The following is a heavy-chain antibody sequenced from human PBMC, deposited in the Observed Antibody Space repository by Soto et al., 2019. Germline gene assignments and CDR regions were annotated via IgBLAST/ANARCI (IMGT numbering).Heavy chain of an antibody. D-gene: IGHD6-19*01. CDR1: GFTFTSSA. CDR3: AANPSSGSLYYYYGMDV. J-gene: IGHJ6*02. CDR2: IVVGSGNT. V-gene: IGHV1-58*01. Sequence: ASVKVSCKASGFTFTSSAVQWVRQARGQRLEWIGWIVVGSGNTNYAQKFQERVTITRDMSTSTAYMELSSLRSEDTAVYYCAANPSSGSLYYYYGMDVWGQGTTVTVSS.